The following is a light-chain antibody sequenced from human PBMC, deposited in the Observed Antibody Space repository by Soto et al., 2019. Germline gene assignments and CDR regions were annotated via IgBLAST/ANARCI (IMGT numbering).Light chain of an antibody. CDR2: DAS. CDR3: QQYDNVPSIT. V-gene: IGKV1-33*01. J-gene: IGKJ5*01. CDR1: QDISKY. Sequence: DIKMSQSPSSLSASVGDRVTITCQASQDISKYLNWFQQKPGKAPTLLIYDASYLETGVPSRFSGSGSGTHFTFTISSLQPEDIATYYCQQYDNVPSITFGQGTRLEIK.